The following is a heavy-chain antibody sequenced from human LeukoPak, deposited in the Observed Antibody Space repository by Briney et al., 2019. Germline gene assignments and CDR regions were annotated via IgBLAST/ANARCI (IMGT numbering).Heavy chain of an antibody. CDR1: VYTLTQLS. Sequence: ASVNVSLKLSVYTLTQLSMHWVRQAPGKGREWMGGFDPEEGETIYAQKLQGRVTRTEDTSTDTAYMELRSLRSEDTAVYYCATPSDYGSGSYGAFDIWGQGTMVTVSS. D-gene: IGHD3-10*01. CDR2: FDPEEGET. CDR3: ATPSDYGSGSYGAFDI. J-gene: IGHJ3*02. V-gene: IGHV1-24*01.